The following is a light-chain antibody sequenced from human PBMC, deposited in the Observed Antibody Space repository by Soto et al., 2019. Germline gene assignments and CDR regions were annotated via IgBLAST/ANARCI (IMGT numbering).Light chain of an antibody. Sequence: ELVLTQSPGTLSLSPGERATLSGRASQSVSSSYLAWYQQKPGQAPRLLIYGASRRATSIPDSFSGSGSGTAFTLTISRLEPEDFAVYYCQQYGSAPQTFGQGTRLEIK. CDR3: QQYGSAPQT. J-gene: IGKJ5*01. CDR2: GAS. CDR1: QSVSSSY. V-gene: IGKV3-20*01.